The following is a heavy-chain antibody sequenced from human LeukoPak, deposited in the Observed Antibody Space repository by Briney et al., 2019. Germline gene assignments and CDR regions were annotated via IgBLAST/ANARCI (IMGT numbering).Heavy chain of an antibody. D-gene: IGHD3-22*01. CDR2: FYVRGART. CDR1: GYTLSDFG. J-gene: IGHJ4*02. V-gene: IGHV3-23*01. CDR3: AIDPYYYDSSAFYPFDY. Sequence: GGSLRLSCEVSGYTLSDFGMRWVRQAPGRGPEWVAGFYVRGARTYYADAVRGRFTISRDTSKNTLYLQVSSLRVEDTAVYYCAIDPYYYDSSAFYPFDYWGQGTLVTVSS.